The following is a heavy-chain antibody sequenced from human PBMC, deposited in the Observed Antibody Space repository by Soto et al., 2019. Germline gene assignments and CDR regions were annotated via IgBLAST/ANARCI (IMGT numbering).Heavy chain of an antibody. V-gene: IGHV1-18*01. CDR2: ISAYNGNT. CDR1: GYTFTSYG. J-gene: IGHJ4*02. CDR3: ARAPCSSTSCYLGGGSY. D-gene: IGHD2-2*01. Sequence: ASVKVSCKASGYTFTSYGISWVRQAPGQGLEWMGWISAYNGNTNYAQKLQGRVTMTTDTSTSTAYMELRSLRSGDTAVYYCARAPCSSTSCYLGGGSYWGQGTLVTVSS.